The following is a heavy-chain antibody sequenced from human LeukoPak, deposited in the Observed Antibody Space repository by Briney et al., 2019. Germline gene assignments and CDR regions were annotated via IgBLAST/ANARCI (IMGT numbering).Heavy chain of an antibody. V-gene: IGHV3-11*04. CDR2: ISSSGSTI. Sequence: GGSLRLSRAASGFTFSDHYMSWIRQAPGKGLEWVSYISSSGSTIYYADSVKGRFTISRDNAKNSLYLQMNSLRAEDTAVYYCARDDVVVTAIRSDYWGQGTLVTVSS. D-gene: IGHD2-21*02. J-gene: IGHJ4*02. CDR3: ARDDVVVTAIRSDY. CDR1: GFTFSDHY.